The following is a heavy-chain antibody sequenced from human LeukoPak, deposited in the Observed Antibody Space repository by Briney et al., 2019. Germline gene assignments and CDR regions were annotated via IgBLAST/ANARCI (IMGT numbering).Heavy chain of an antibody. CDR1: GYTFTTSG. Sequence: GASVKVSCKTSGYTFTTSGMNWVRQAPGQGLEWMGWINTNTGNPTFAQGFTGRFVFSLDTSVSTAYLQISSLKAEDTAVYYCAKDRGDNSNGWEFDFDYWGQGTLVTVSS. J-gene: IGHJ4*02. CDR2: INTNTGNP. V-gene: IGHV7-4-1*02. CDR3: AKDRGDNSNGWEFDFDY. D-gene: IGHD4-11*01.